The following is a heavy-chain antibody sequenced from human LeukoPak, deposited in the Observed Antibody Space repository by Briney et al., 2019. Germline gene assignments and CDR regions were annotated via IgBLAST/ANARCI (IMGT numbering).Heavy chain of an antibody. CDR2: IYSAGDT. Sequence: SGGSLRLSCAASGFSVGDKYMSWVRQAPGKGLEWVSLIYSAGDTFYSDSVRGRSTVSRDNSKNTLYLQMNSLRAEDTAFYYCARDSNSFPNFFDLWGQGTLVTVSS. CDR3: ARDSNSFPNFFDL. V-gene: IGHV3-53*01. J-gene: IGHJ4*02. D-gene: IGHD4-23*01. CDR1: GFSVGDKY.